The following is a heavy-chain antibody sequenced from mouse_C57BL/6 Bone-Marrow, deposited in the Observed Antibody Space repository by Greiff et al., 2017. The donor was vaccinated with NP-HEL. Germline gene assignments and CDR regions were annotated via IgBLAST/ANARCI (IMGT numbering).Heavy chain of an antibody. CDR3: VSPNWDSGFAY. Sequence: EVQGVESGGGLVQPKGSLKLSCAASGFTFNTYAMHWVRQAPGKGLEWVARISSKSSNYASSYADSVKDRFTITRADSQSMLYLQMNNLKTEDRAMYECVSPNWDSGFAYWGQGTLVTVSA. V-gene: IGHV10-3*01. CDR1: GFTFNTYA. CDR2: ISSKSSNYAS. D-gene: IGHD4-1*01. J-gene: IGHJ3*01.